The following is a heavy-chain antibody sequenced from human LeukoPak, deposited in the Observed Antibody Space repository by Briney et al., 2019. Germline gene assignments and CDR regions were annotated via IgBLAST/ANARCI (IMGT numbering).Heavy chain of an antibody. J-gene: IGHJ4*02. V-gene: IGHV4-34*01. D-gene: IGHD3-10*01. CDR1: GGSFSGYY. CDR3: GRAHRYYGSGSYFVDY. CDR2: INHSGST. Sequence: SETLSLTCAVYGGSFSGYYWSWIRQPPGKGLEWIGEINHSGSTNYNPSLKSRVTISVDTSKNQFSLKLSSVTAADPAVYYCGRAHRYYGSGSYFVDYWGQGTLVTVSS.